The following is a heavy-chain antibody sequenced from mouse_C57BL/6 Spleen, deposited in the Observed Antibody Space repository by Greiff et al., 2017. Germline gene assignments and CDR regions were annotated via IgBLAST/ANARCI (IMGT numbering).Heavy chain of an antibody. CDR2: IYPGSGST. CDR3: ARVRGYDPYYAMDY. CDR1: GYTFTSYW. J-gene: IGHJ4*01. Sequence: VQLQQPGAELVKPGASVQMSCKASGYTFTSYWITWVKQRPGQGLEWIGDIYPGSGSTNYNEKFKSKATLTVDTSSSTAYMQLSSLTSEDSAVYYCARVRGYDPYYAMDYWGQGTSVTVSS. D-gene: IGHD2-3*01. V-gene: IGHV1-55*01.